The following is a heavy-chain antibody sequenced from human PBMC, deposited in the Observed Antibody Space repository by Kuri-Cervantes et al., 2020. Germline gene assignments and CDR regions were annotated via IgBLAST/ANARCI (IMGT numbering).Heavy chain of an antibody. V-gene: IGHV1-2*02. CDR3: AREFGKAGQLVRLVY. CDR1: GYTFTAYY. Sequence: ASVKVSCKASGYTFTAYYMHWVRQAPGQGLEWMGWINPNTGGTNYTQKFLGRVTMTRDTTFSTAYMELSRLRSDDTAVYYCAREFGKAGQLVRLVYWGQGTLVTVSS. CDR2: INPNTGGT. J-gene: IGHJ4*02. D-gene: IGHD6-13*01.